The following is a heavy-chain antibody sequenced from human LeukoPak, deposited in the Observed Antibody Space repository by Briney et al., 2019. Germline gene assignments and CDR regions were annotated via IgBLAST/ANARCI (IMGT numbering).Heavy chain of an antibody. D-gene: IGHD6-13*01. Sequence: GESLKISCKGSGYSFTSYWIGWVRQMPGKGLEWMGIVYPGDSDTRYSPSFQGQVTMSADKPSNTAYLQWSSLKASDTAMYYCARQSVSRSWADYWGQGTLVTVSS. CDR1: GYSFTSYW. CDR2: VYPGDSDT. CDR3: ARQSVSRSWADY. V-gene: IGHV5-51*01. J-gene: IGHJ4*02.